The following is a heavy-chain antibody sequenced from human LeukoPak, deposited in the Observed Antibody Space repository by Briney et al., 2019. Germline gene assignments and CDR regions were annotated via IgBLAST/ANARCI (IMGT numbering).Heavy chain of an antibody. Sequence: SETLSLTCTVSGGSISSYYWSWIRQPPGKGLEWIGYIYYSGSTNYNPSLKSRVTISVDTSKNQFSLKLSSVAAADTAVYYCARDAGEYSSGWFDNWGQGTLVTVSS. CDR2: IYYSGST. J-gene: IGHJ4*02. CDR1: GGSISSYY. V-gene: IGHV4-59*01. CDR3: ARDAGEYSSGWFDN. D-gene: IGHD6-19*01.